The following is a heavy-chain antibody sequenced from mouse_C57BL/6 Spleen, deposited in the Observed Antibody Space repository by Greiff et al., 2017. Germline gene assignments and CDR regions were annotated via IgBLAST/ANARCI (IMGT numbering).Heavy chain of an antibody. CDR3: GSGGTAQVTGFAY. D-gene: IGHD3-2*02. CDR1: GYAFTSSW. CDR2: IYPGDGYT. V-gene: IGHV1-82*01. Sequence: VQLQQSGPELVKPGASVKISCKASGYAFTSSWMNWVKQRPGQGLEWIGRIYPGDGYTNYNGKFKGKATLTVDKSSSTASMQHSSLTSEDSAVYFGGSGGTAQVTGFAYWGQGTLVTVSA. J-gene: IGHJ3*01.